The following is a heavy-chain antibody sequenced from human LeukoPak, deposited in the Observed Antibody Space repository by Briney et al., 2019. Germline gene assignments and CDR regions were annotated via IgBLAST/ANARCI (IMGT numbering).Heavy chain of an antibody. CDR1: GFAFSSYE. V-gene: IGHV3-48*03. D-gene: IGHD3-3*01. CDR3: VRGHTILGY. CDR2: ISSSTSNT. Sequence: GGSLRLSCAASGFAFSSYEMNWVRQAPGKGLEWASYISSSTSNTNYADSVKGRFTISRDDAKNSLYLQMNSLRAEGTAVYYCVRGHTILGYWGQGTLVTVSS. J-gene: IGHJ4*02.